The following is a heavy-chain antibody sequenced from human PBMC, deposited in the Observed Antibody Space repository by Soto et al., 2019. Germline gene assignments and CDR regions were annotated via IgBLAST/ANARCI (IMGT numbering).Heavy chain of an antibody. V-gene: IGHV3-7*01. J-gene: IGHJ4*02. CDR1: GFSLSDYW. CDR3: TRSYSLFDI. CDR2: IKEDGSEK. Sequence: EVQQVESGGGLVQRGGSLRLSCTASGFSLSDYWMTWVRQAPGKGLEWVANIKEDGSEKYYVDSVKGRFTISRDNAKNSLYLQMDRLRAEDTALYFCTRSYSLFDICGQGTPVTVSS. D-gene: IGHD3-10*01.